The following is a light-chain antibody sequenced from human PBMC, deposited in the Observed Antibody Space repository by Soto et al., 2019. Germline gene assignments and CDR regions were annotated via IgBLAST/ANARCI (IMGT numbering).Light chain of an antibody. J-gene: IGKJ1*01. CDR3: QHYGSSPRP. V-gene: IGKV3-20*01. CDR1: QSVDTTY. Sequence: EIVLTQSPGTLSLFPGERATFSCRASQSVDTTYLGWYQQKPSQAPRLLIYGASSRATGIADRFSGSGSGRDFTLTISRLEPEDSAVYYCQHYGSSPRPFGQGTKVEIK. CDR2: GAS.